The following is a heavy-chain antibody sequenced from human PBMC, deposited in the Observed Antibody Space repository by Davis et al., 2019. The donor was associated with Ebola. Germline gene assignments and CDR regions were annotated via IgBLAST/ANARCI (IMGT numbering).Heavy chain of an antibody. J-gene: IGHJ5*02. CDR3: ARGGYCSGGSCYGNWFDP. CDR1: GGSISSGSYY. Sequence: PSETLSLTCTVSGGSISSGSYYWSWIRQPAGKGLEWIGHIYTSGSTNYNPSLKSRVTISVDTSKNQFSLKLSSVTAADTAVYYCARGGYCSGGSCYGNWFDPWGQGTLVTVSS. V-gene: IGHV4-61*09. D-gene: IGHD2-15*01. CDR2: IYTSGST.